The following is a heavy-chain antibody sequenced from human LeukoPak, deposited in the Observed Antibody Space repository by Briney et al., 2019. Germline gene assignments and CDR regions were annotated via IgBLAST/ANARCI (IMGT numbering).Heavy chain of an antibody. CDR2: INHSGST. Sequence: SETLSLTCAVYGGSFSGYYWSWIRQPPGKGLEWIGEINHSGSTNYNPSHKSRVTISVDTSKNQFSLKLSSVTAADTAVYYCARWRRVYSRYYYFDYWGQGTLVTVSS. V-gene: IGHV4-34*01. CDR1: GGSFSGYY. J-gene: IGHJ4*02. CDR3: ARWRRVYSRYYYFDY. D-gene: IGHD6-13*01.